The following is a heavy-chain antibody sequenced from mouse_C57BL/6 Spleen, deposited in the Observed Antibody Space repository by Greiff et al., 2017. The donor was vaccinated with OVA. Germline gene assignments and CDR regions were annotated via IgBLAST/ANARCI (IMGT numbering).Heavy chain of an antibody. CDR1: GYAFSSSW. J-gene: IGHJ4*01. Sequence: VKLQESGPELVKPGASVKISCKASGYAFSSSWMNWVKQRPGKGLEWIGRIYPGDGDTNYNGKFKGKATLTADKSSSTAYMQLSSLTSEDSAVYFCARQTWAMDYWGQGTSVTVSS. CDR3: ARQTWAMDY. CDR2: IYPGDGDT. V-gene: IGHV1-82*01.